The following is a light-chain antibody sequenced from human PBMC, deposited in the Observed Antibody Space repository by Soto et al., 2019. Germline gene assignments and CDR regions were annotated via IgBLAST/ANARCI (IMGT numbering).Light chain of an antibody. CDR3: QQSDSTPLT. J-gene: IGKJ4*01. CDR1: QNVRSY. CDR2: EST. V-gene: IGKV1-39*01. Sequence: DIHMTQSPSSLAASVGDTVLITCRASQNVRSYLNWYQQKSGRAPKLLIYESTNLESGVPSRFSGSGSGTDFTLTISSLQPEDFATYYCQQSDSTPLTFGGGTKVDIK.